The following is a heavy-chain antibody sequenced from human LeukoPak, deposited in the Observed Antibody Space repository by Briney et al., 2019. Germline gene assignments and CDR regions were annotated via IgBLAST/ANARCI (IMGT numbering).Heavy chain of an antibody. V-gene: IGHV3-48*04. CDR1: GFTFNNYN. Sequence: GGSLRLSCAASGFTFNNYNLNWVRQAPGKGLEWIAYISSTGGNIYYADAVKGRFTISRDNAKNSLYLQMNSLRAEDTAVYYCANLYVGHYYFDYWGQGTLVTVSS. CDR3: ANLYVGHYYFDY. CDR2: ISSTGGNI. D-gene: IGHD5/OR15-5a*01. J-gene: IGHJ4*02.